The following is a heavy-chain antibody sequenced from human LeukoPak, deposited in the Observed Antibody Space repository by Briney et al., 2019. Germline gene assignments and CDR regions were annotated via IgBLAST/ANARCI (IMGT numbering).Heavy chain of an antibody. J-gene: IGHJ4*02. CDR1: GGSISSGSYY. Sequence: SETLSLTCTVSGGSISSGSYYWSWIRQPAGKGLEWIGRINTAGSTNYNPSLKSRVTISVDTSKNQFSLKLSSVTAADTAVYYCARGSGGWLYYDYWGQGTLVTVSS. V-gene: IGHV4-61*02. CDR2: INTAGST. CDR3: ARGSGGWLYYDY. D-gene: IGHD6-19*01.